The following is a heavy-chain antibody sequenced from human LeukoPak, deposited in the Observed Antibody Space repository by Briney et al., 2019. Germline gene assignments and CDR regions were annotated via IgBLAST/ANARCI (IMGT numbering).Heavy chain of an antibody. CDR3: AKDQEYSYGPDAFDI. J-gene: IGHJ3*02. Sequence: GGSLRLSCAASGFIFSSYGMHWVRQAPGKGLEWVAFIRYDGSNKYYADSVKGRFTISRDNSKNTLYLQMNSLRAEDTAVYYCAKDQEYSYGPDAFDIWGQGTMVTVSS. V-gene: IGHV3-30*02. CDR1: GFIFSSYG. D-gene: IGHD5-18*01. CDR2: IRYDGSNK.